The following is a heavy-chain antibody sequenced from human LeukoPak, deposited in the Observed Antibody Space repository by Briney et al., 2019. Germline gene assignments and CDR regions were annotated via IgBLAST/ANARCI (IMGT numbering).Heavy chain of an antibody. CDR1: GYTFSGYY. CDR2: INPNSGGT. J-gene: IGHJ4*02. CDR3: AREHEYHAGQTPPLSTDY. V-gene: IGHV1-2*02. Sequence: ASVKVSCKASGYTFSGYYMRWVRQAPGQGLEWMGWINPNSGGTNYAQKFQGRVTMTRDTSISTAYMELSRLRSDDTAGYYCAREHEYHAGQTPPLSTDYWGQGTLVTVSS. D-gene: IGHD2-2*01.